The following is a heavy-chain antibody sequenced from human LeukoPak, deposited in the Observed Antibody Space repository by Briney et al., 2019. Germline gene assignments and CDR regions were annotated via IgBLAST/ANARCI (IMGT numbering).Heavy chain of an antibody. CDR3: ARERIGYCSRTSCYLERYYYYMDV. V-gene: IGHV3-23*01. Sequence: SGGSLRLSCAASGFTFSSYAMSWVRQAPGKGLEWVSAISGSDGTTYYADSVKGRFTISRDNSKNTLYLQMNSLRAEDTAVYYCARERIGYCSRTSCYLERYYYYMDVWGKGTTVTVSS. J-gene: IGHJ6*03. CDR1: GFTFSSYA. D-gene: IGHD2-2*01. CDR2: ISGSDGTT.